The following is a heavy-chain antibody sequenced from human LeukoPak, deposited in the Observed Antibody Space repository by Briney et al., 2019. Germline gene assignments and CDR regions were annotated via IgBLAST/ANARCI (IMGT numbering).Heavy chain of an antibody. J-gene: IGHJ6*02. CDR3: ATTVTGGYYYGMDI. V-gene: IGHV4-39*01. D-gene: IGHD2-8*02. CDR2: IYYSGST. Sequence: PSETLSLTCTVSGGSISSSSYYWAWIRQPPGKGLEWIGSIYYSGSTYYNPSLKSRVTISVDTSKNQFSLKLSSVTAAGTAVYYCATTVTGGYYYGMDIWGQGTTVTVSS. CDR1: GGSISSSSYY.